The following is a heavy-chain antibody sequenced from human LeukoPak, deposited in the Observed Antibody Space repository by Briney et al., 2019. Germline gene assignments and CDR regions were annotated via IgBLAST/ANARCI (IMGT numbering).Heavy chain of an antibody. D-gene: IGHD2-21*02. CDR3: ATSLRGAFVDY. Sequence: GASVKVSCKASGYTFTSYYMHWVRQAPGQGLEWMGIINPSGGSTSYAQKFQGRVTMTRDTSTSTVYMELSGLRSEDTAMYYCATSLRGAFVDYWGQGTLVTASS. J-gene: IGHJ4*02. CDR2: INPSGGST. CDR1: GYTFTSYY. V-gene: IGHV1-46*01.